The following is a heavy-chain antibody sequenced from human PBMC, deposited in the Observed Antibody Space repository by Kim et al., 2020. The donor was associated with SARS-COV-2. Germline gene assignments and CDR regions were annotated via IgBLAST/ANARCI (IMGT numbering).Heavy chain of an antibody. CDR3: ARSGYCSSTSCYGSPDY. Sequence: GGSLRLSCAASGFTFSSYAMHWVRQAPGKGLEWVAVISYDGSNKYYADSVKGRFTISRDNSKNTLYLQMNSLRAEDTAVYYCARSGYCSSTSCYGSPDYWGQGTLVTVSS. D-gene: IGHD2-2*01. V-gene: IGHV3-30*04. J-gene: IGHJ4*02. CDR1: GFTFSSYA. CDR2: ISYDGSNK.